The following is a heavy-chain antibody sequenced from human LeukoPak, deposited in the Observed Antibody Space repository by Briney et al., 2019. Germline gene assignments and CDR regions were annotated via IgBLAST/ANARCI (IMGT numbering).Heavy chain of an antibody. D-gene: IGHD6-13*01. Sequence: PSETLSLTCTVSGGSISSSSYNWAWIRQPPGKGLEWIGSLYYRGTTYHNPSLKSRVTISVDTSKNQFSLKLSSVTAADSAVYYCARHPLIATAGHGAFDIWGQGTVVTVSS. CDR2: LYYRGTT. CDR3: ARHPLIATAGHGAFDI. V-gene: IGHV4-39*01. J-gene: IGHJ3*02. CDR1: GGSISSSSYN.